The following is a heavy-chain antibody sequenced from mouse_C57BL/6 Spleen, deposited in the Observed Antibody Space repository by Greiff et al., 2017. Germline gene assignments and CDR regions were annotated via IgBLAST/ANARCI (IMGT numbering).Heavy chain of an antibody. Sequence: EVKLEESGGGLVQPGGSLSLSCAASGFTFTDYYMSWVRQPPGKALEWLGFIRNKANGYTTEYSASVKGRFTISRDNSQSILYLQMNALRAEDSATYYCARSEEAMDYWGQGTSVTVSS. J-gene: IGHJ4*01. CDR3: ARSEEAMDY. CDR1: GFTFTDYY. V-gene: IGHV7-3*01. CDR2: IRNKANGYTT.